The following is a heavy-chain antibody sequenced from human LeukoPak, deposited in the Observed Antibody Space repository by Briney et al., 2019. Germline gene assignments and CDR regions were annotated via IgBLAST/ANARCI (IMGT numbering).Heavy chain of an antibody. CDR1: DYTFTSYG. V-gene: IGHV1-69*13. CDR2: IIPIFGTA. Sequence: GASVKVSCKASDYTFTSYGISWVRQAPGQGLEWMGGIIPIFGTANYAQKFQGRVTITADESTSTAYMELSSLRSEDTAVYYCARAGRQQLATVRYYFDYWGQGTLVTVSS. J-gene: IGHJ4*02. D-gene: IGHD6-13*01. CDR3: ARAGRQQLATVRYYFDY.